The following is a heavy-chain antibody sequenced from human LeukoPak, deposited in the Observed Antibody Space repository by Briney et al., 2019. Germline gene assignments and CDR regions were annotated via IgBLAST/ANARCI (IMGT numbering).Heavy chain of an antibody. J-gene: IGHJ4*02. CDR3: ARARGSYWSLAFDY. Sequence: GASVKVSCKASGYTFTGYYMHWVRQAPGQGLEWMGRINPNSGDTNYAQKFQGRVTMTRDASISTAYMELSRLRSDDTAVYYCARARGSYWSLAFDYWGQGTLVTVSS. V-gene: IGHV1-2*06. D-gene: IGHD1-26*01. CDR2: INPNSGDT. CDR1: GYTFTGYY.